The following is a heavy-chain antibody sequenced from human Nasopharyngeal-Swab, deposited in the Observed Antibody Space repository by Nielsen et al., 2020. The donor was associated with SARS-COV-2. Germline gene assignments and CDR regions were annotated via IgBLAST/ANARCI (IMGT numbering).Heavy chain of an antibody. J-gene: IGHJ4*02. D-gene: IGHD4-17*01. CDR2: INAYNGNT. Sequence: ASVKVSCKASGYTFTSYGISWVRQAPGQGLEWMGWINAYNGNTNCAQKLQGRVTMTTDTSTSTAYMELRSLRSDGTAVYYCARDVYYGEYRAYWGQGTLVTVSS. CDR1: GYTFTSYG. V-gene: IGHV1-18*01. CDR3: ARDVYYGEYRAY.